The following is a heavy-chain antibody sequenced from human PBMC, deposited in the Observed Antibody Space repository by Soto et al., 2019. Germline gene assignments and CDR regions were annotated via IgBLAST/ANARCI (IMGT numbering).Heavy chain of an antibody. J-gene: IGHJ4*02. D-gene: IGHD3-22*01. Sequence: EVQLVESGGGVVQPGGSLRLSCAASGFTLSNYGMNWVRQAPGQGLEWVSGISGSDGSTYYADYVKGRFTIARDNSKNTLYLQMNTLRTEDRAVYYCAKDKYYDGGQGTLVTVSS. V-gene: IGHV3-23*04. CDR3: AKDKYYD. CDR2: ISGSDGST. CDR1: GFTLSNYG.